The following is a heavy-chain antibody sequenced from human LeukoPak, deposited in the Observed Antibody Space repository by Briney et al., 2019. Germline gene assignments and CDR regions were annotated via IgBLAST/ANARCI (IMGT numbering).Heavy chain of an antibody. CDR2: THHTGST. CDR3: ARGMGATRYYFDY. CDR1: GGSISRNNW. V-gene: IGHV4-4*02. J-gene: IGHJ4*02. Sequence: SEALSLTCAVSGGSISRNNWWSWVRQPPGKGLEWIGETHHTGSTNYNPSLKSRVTISVDESKNQFSLKLSSMTAADTAVYYCARGMGATRYYFDYWGQGTLVTVSS. D-gene: IGHD1-26*01.